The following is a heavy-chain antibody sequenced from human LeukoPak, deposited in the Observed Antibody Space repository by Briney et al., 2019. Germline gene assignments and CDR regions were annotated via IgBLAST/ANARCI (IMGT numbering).Heavy chain of an antibody. CDR2: IGTAGDP. D-gene: IGHD1-14*01. CDR1: GFTFSSYD. J-gene: IGHJ4*02. CDR3: ARGRATGYFDY. Sequence: GGTLRLSCAASGFTFSSYDMHWVRQATGKGLEWVSAIGTAGDPYYPGSVKGRFTISRENAENSLYLQMNSLRAGDTAVYYCARGRATGYFDYWGQGTLVTVSS. V-gene: IGHV3-13*05.